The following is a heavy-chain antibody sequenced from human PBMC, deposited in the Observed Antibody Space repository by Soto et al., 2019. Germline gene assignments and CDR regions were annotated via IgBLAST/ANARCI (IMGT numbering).Heavy chain of an antibody. CDR3: AREEDCSSTSCYEYGMDV. Sequence: QVQLVESGGGVVQPGRSLRLSCAASGFTFSSYAMHWVRQAPGKGLEWVAVISYDGSNKYYADSVKGRFTISRDNSKNTLYLQMNSLRAEDTAVYYCAREEDCSSTSCYEYGMDVWGQGTTVTVSS. V-gene: IGHV3-30-3*01. D-gene: IGHD2-2*01. CDR2: ISYDGSNK. CDR1: GFTFSSYA. J-gene: IGHJ6*02.